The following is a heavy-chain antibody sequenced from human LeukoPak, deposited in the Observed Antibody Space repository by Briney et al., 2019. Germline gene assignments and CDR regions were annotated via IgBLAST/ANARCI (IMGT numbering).Heavy chain of an antibody. CDR2: VNPDSGVT. V-gene: IGHV1-2*02. CDR1: GDKFTDDY. J-gene: IGHJ4*02. CDR3: APTAEAYTSWWKV. D-gene: IGHD3-16*01. Sequence: GAAVKVSCKASGDKFTDDYMHCGRQAPGQGLEFRGWVNPDSGVTNYAQKFKCRVTRTRDTSISPAYLEVRSLTSDDTAVYYCAPTAEAYTSWWKVWGQGTLVTVSS.